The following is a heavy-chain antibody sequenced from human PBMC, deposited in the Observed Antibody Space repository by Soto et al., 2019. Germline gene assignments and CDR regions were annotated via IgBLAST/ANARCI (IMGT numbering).Heavy chain of an antibody. CDR3: AADLGSSGSRRYYFDY. Sequence: VASVKVSCKASGFTFTSSAVQWVRQARGQRLEWIGWIVVGSGNTNYAQKFQERVTITRDMSTSTAYMELSSLRSEDTAVYYCAADLGSSGSRRYYFDYWGQGTLVTSPQ. J-gene: IGHJ4*02. CDR1: GFTFTSSA. V-gene: IGHV1-58*01. D-gene: IGHD3-22*01. CDR2: IVVGSGNT.